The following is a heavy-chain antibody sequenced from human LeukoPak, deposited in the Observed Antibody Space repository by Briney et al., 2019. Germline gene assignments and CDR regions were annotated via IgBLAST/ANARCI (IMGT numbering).Heavy chain of an antibody. CDR3: AKIAAAGTEDY. J-gene: IGHJ4*02. D-gene: IGHD6-13*01. V-gene: IGHV3-9*01. CDR2: ISWNSGTI. CDR1: GFTFDDYA. Sequence: GGSLRLSCAASGFTFDDYAMHWAGQVPGKGLEWVSGISWNSGTIGYADSVKGRFTISRDNAKDSLYLQMNSLRAEDTAFYYCAKIAAAGTEDYWGQGTLVTVSS.